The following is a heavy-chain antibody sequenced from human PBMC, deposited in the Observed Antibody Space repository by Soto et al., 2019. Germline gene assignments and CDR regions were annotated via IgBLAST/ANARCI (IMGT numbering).Heavy chain of an antibody. CDR3: ARDTSVRESFDAFDI. CDR2: IYSGGST. V-gene: IGHV3-66*01. D-gene: IGHD3-10*01. Sequence: GGSLRLSCAASGFTVSSNYMSWVRQAPGKELEWVSVIYSGGSTYYADSVKSRFTISRDNSKNTLYLQMNSLRAEDTAVYYCARDTSVRESFDAFDIWGQGTMVTVSS. J-gene: IGHJ3*02. CDR1: GFTVSSNY.